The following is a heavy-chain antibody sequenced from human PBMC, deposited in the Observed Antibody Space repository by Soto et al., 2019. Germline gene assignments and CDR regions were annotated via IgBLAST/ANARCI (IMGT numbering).Heavy chain of an antibody. CDR3: AAEALAAERYYYYGMDV. V-gene: IGHV1-2*04. CDR2: INPNSGGT. D-gene: IGHD6-13*01. CDR1: GYTFTGYY. J-gene: IGHJ6*02. Sequence: ASVKVSCKASGYTFTGYYMHWVRQAPGQGLEWMGWINPNSGGTNYAQKFQGWVTMTRDTSISTAYMELSRLRSDDTAVYYCAAEALAAERYYYYGMDVWGQGTTVTVSS.